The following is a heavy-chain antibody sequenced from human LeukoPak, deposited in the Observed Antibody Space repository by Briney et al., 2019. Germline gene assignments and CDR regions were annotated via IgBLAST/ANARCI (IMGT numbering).Heavy chain of an antibody. CDR3: ARGLGYCSGGSCYGGYYYYGMDV. Sequence: SETLSLTCTVSGTSISSYYWSWIRQPPGKGLEWVGYIYYSGSTNYNPSLKSRVAISLDTSKNHFSLKLTSVTAADTAMYYCARGLGYCSGGSCYGGYYYYGMDVWGQGTTVTVSS. D-gene: IGHD2-15*01. J-gene: IGHJ6*02. CDR1: GTSISSYY. V-gene: IGHV4-59*01. CDR2: IYYSGST.